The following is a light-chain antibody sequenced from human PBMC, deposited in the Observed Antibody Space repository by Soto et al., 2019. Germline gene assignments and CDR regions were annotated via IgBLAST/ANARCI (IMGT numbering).Light chain of an antibody. Sequence: LTQPASLSGSPGQSVAISCTGTSSDVGTYNSVSWYQQYPGKAPKLMIHDVSNRPSGVSDRFSGSKSGNTASLTISGLQAEDEADYYCSSYTSSNSYVFGSGTKVTVL. CDR2: DVS. V-gene: IGLV2-14*01. J-gene: IGLJ1*01. CDR3: SSYTSSNSYV. CDR1: SSDVGTYNS.